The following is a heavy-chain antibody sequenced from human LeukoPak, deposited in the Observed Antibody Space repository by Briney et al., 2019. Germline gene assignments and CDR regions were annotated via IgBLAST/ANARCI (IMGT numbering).Heavy chain of an antibody. V-gene: IGHV3-7*01. Sequence: GGSLRLPCVASGFTFSSHWMSWVRQAPGKGLEWVANMNQDGSGKYYVDSVKGRFISSRDNAKNSLYLQMYSLRAEDTAVYYCARDPVYSYGKGPNYYYYMDVWGKGTTVTVSS. CDR3: ARDPVYSYGKGPNYYYYMDV. CDR1: GFTFSSHW. J-gene: IGHJ6*03. D-gene: IGHD5-18*01. CDR2: MNQDGSGK.